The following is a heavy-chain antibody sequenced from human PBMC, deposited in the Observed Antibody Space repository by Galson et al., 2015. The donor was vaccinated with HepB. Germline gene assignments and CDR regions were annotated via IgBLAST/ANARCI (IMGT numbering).Heavy chain of an antibody. V-gene: IGHV4-39*01. CDR1: GGSISSSSYY. CDR3: ARQLDNWFDP. Sequence: SETLSLTCTVSGGSISSSSYYWGWIRQPPGKGLEWIGSIYYSGSAYYNPSLKSRVIISVDTSKNQFSLKLSSVTAADTAVYYCARQLDNWFDPWGRGTLVTVSS. D-gene: IGHD1-1*01. J-gene: IGHJ5*02. CDR2: IYYSGSA.